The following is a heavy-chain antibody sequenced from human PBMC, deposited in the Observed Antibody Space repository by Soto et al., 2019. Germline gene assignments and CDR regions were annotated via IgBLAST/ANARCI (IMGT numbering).Heavy chain of an antibody. Sequence: PGGSLRLSCEASGFTFSNFWMHWVRQAPGKGLVWVSRINSDGSSTNYADSVKGRVTISRDNAKNMLYLQMNSLRAEDTAVYYCARDFEYWGQGTLVTVSS. CDR1: GFTFSNFW. CDR3: ARDFEY. CDR2: INSDGSST. V-gene: IGHV3-74*01. J-gene: IGHJ4*02.